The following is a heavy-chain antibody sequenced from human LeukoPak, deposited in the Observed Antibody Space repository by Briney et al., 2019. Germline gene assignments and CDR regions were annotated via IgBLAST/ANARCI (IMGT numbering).Heavy chain of an antibody. Sequence: GGSLRLSCAASGFTVSSNYMSWVRQAPGKGLEWVSVIYSGGSTYYADSVKGRFTFSRDNAKSTVYPQMNSLRAEDTAMYYCARAVAVAGTDSWGQGTLVTVSS. V-gene: IGHV3-66*01. D-gene: IGHD6-19*01. J-gene: IGHJ4*02. CDR3: ARAVAVAGTDS. CDR1: GFTVSSNY. CDR2: IYSGGST.